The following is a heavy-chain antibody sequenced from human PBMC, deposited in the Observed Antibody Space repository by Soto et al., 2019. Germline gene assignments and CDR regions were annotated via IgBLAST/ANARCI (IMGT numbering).Heavy chain of an antibody. J-gene: IGHJ3*02. Sequence: EVQLVESGGGLVQPGGSLRLSCAASGFTFSSYWMSWVRQAPGKGLEWVANIKQDGSEKYYVDSVKGRFTISRDNAKNSLYLQMNCLRAEDTAVYYCARVEFRVGLLWFGEAVGAFDIWGQGTMVTVSS. D-gene: IGHD3-10*01. CDR3: ARVEFRVGLLWFGEAVGAFDI. V-gene: IGHV3-7*01. CDR2: IKQDGSEK. CDR1: GFTFSSYW.